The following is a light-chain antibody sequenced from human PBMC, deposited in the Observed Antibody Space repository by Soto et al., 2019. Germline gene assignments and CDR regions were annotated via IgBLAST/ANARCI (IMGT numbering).Light chain of an antibody. Sequence: QSALTQPASVSGSPGQSITISCTGTSSDVGGYNYVSWYQQHPGKAPKLMIYDVSNRPSGVSNRFSGSKSGNTASLTISGLPAEDEAYYYCSSYTSSSTWVFGGGTKVTVL. CDR3: SSYTSSSTWV. J-gene: IGLJ3*02. CDR1: SSDVGGYNY. V-gene: IGLV2-14*01. CDR2: DVS.